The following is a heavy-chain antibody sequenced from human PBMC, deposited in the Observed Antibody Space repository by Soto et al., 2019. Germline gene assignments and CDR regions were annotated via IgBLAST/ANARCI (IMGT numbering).Heavy chain of an antibody. Sequence: PGGSLRLSCAASGFTFDDYAMHWVRQAPGKGLEWVSGISWNSGSIGYADSVKGRFTISRDNAKNSLYLQMNSLRAEDTALYYCAKDIGCSSTSCSAYYYYGMDVWGQGSTVTVSS. V-gene: IGHV3-9*01. CDR2: ISWNSGSI. J-gene: IGHJ6*02. CDR1: GFTFDDYA. CDR3: AKDIGCSSTSCSAYYYYGMDV. D-gene: IGHD2-2*01.